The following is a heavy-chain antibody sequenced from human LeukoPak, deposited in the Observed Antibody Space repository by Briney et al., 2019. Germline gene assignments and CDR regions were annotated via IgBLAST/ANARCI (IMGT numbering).Heavy chain of an antibody. CDR3: AREAEYYYDSKGAFDI. D-gene: IGHD3-22*01. Sequence: PSETLSLTCTVSVGSISSYYWSWIRQPPGKGLEWIGYIYYSGSTNYNPSLKSRVTISVDTSKNQFSLKLSSVTAADTAVYYCAREAEYYYDSKGAFDIWGQGTMVTVSS. J-gene: IGHJ3*02. CDR1: VGSISSYY. V-gene: IGHV4-59*01. CDR2: IYYSGST.